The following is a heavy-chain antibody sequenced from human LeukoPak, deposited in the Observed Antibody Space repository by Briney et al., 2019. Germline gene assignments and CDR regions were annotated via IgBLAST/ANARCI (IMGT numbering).Heavy chain of an antibody. CDR2: IYYSGST. D-gene: IGHD4-17*01. CDR1: GGSISSYY. V-gene: IGHV4-59*01. Sequence: SETLSLTCTASGGSISSYYWSWIRQPPGKGLEWIGDIYYSGSTNYNPSLKSRVTISVDTSKNQFSLKLSSVTAADTAVYYCARGYGDYPYYYYGMDVWGQGTTVTVSS. J-gene: IGHJ6*02. CDR3: ARGYGDYPYYYYGMDV.